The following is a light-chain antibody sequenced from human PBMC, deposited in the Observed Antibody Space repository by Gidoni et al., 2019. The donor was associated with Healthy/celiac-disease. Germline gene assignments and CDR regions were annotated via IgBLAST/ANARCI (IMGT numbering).Light chain of an antibody. J-gene: IGKJ4*01. CDR1: QSFSSSY. V-gene: IGKV3-20*01. Sequence: VLTQSPGTLSLSTGERATLSCRASQSFSSSYLAWYQPKPGQAPRLLIYGASSRATGIPDRFSGSGSGTDFTLTISRLEPEDFAVYYCQQYGSSRGLTFGGGTKVEIK. CDR2: GAS. CDR3: QQYGSSRGLT.